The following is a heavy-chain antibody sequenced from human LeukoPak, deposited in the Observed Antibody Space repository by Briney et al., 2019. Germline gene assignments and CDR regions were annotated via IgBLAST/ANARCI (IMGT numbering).Heavy chain of an antibody. CDR1: GITLSNYG. V-gene: IGHV3-23*01. J-gene: IGHJ4*02. CDR3: AKRGVVIRVILVGFHKEAYYFDS. D-gene: IGHD3-22*01. Sequence: PGGSLRLSCAVSGITLSNYGMSWVRQAPGKGLEWVAGISGSGGGTNYADSVKGRFTISRDNNKNKLYLQMNSLRAEDTAVYFCAKRGVVIRVILVGFHKEAYYFDSWGQGALVTVSS. CDR2: ISGSGGGT.